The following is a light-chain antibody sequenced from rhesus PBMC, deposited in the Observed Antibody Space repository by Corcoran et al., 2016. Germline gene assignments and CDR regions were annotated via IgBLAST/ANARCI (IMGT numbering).Light chain of an antibody. V-gene: IGKV1S9*01. CDR2: ASS. Sequence: DIQMTQSPSSLSASVGDTVTITCQASQGITKYLSWFQQKPGKAPKLLSYASSTLQSGVPSRFSGSGSGTDFTLTSSNLQPEDFATYDCQQHNSYPRTFGQGTKVEIK. CDR1: QGITKY. J-gene: IGKJ1*01. CDR3: QQHNSYPRT.